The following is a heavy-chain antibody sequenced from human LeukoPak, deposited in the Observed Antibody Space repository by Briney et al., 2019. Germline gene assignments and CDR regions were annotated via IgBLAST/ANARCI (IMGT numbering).Heavy chain of an antibody. CDR1: GFTFSSYS. CDR2: ISSSSSTI. CDR3: ARGQMGWLLLRDDAFDI. D-gene: IGHD3-22*01. V-gene: IGHV3-48*02. J-gene: IGHJ3*02. Sequence: GGSLRLSCAASGFTFSSYSMNWVRQAPGKGLEWVSYISSSSSTIYYADSVKGRFTISRDNAKNSLYLQMNSLRDEDTAVYYCARGQMGWLLLRDDAFDIWGQGTMVTVSS.